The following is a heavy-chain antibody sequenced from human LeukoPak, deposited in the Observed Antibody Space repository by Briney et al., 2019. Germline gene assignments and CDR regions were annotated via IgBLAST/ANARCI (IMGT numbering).Heavy chain of an antibody. CDR1: GYTFTSYY. CDR2: INPSGGST. Sequence: ASVKVSCKASGYTFTSYYIHWVRQAPGQGLEWMGIINPSGGSTSSAQKFQGRVTMTRGMSTSTVYMELSSLRSEDTAVYYCARDSGDCSGGNCYPYFDYWGQGTLVTVSS. D-gene: IGHD2-15*01. CDR3: ARDSGDCSGGNCYPYFDY. V-gene: IGHV1-46*01. J-gene: IGHJ4*02.